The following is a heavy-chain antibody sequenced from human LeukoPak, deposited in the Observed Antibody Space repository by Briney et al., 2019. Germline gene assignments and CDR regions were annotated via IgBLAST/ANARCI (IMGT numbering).Heavy chain of an antibody. CDR3: AKAPRHGYNLSYFDS. Sequence: GGSLRLSCVASASTFDDYAMHWVRQAPGKGLEWVSGISWNSGSIDYADSVKGRFTISRDNAKKSLYLQMNSLRAEDTALYYCAKAPRHGYNLSYFDSWGQGTLVTVSS. CDR1: ASTFDDYA. D-gene: IGHD5-24*01. CDR2: ISWNSGSI. J-gene: IGHJ4*02. V-gene: IGHV3-9*01.